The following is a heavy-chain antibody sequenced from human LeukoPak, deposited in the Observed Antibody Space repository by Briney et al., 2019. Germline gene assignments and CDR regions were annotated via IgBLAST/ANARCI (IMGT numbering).Heavy chain of an antibody. Sequence: GGSLSLSCAASGFNFCYFGMHGVRPAPDGGGEWGVFIWYDGSNEYYEESVKGRFTISRDNSKNTLYLQMNSLRVEDTAAYYCAKIEGKYQLANIPDSWGQGTLVTVSS. CDR1: GFNFCYFG. V-gene: IGHV3-30*02. CDR2: IWYDGSNE. CDR3: AKIEGKYQLANIPDS. J-gene: IGHJ4*02. D-gene: IGHD2-2*01.